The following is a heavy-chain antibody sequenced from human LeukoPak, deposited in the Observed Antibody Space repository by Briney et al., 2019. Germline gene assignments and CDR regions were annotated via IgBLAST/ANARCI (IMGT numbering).Heavy chain of an antibody. CDR2: IYHSGSA. V-gene: IGHV4/OR15-8*01. CDR1: GGSISSNNW. Sequence: SETLSLTCVVSGGSISSNNWWNWVRQPPGKGPEWIGEIYHSGSANYSPSLKSRVTISLDTSRNQFSLKLNSVTAADTAVYYCAKSNGYGLIDIWGQGTMVTVSS. D-gene: IGHD3-22*01. J-gene: IGHJ3*02. CDR3: AKSNGYGLIDI.